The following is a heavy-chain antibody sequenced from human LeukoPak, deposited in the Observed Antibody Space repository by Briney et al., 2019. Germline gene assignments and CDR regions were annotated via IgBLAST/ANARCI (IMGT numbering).Heavy chain of an antibody. V-gene: IGHV4-39*01. J-gene: IGHJ4*02. CDR1: GGSISSRSHY. D-gene: IGHD1-26*01. CDR2: IYYTGST. CDR3: ARQLGYSGSYATLYYFDY. Sequence: PSETLSLTCTVSGGSISSRSHYWGWIRQPPGKGLEWIGSIYYTGSTYQNPSLKSRITISVDTSKNQFSLKLSSVTAADTAVYYCARQLGYSGSYATLYYFDYWGQGTLVTVSS.